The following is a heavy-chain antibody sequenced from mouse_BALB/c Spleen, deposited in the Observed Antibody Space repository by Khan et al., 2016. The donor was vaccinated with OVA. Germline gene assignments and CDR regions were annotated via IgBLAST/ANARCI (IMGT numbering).Heavy chain of an antibody. J-gene: IGHJ3*01. V-gene: IGHV1S137*01. D-gene: IGHD3-2*01. CDR2: ISTYYGDA. Sequence: VQLKESGAELVRPGVSVKISCKGSGYTFTDFTMHWVKQSHAMSLEWIGVISTYYGDADYSQKFKGKATMTVDKSSNKAYMDLARLTSEDSAIYYCVRGGGGDRFLYWGQGTLVTVSA. CDR1: GYTFTDFT. CDR3: VRGGGGDRFLY.